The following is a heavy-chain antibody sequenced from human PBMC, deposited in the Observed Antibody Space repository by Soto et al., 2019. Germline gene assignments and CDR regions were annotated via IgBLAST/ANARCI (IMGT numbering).Heavy chain of an antibody. CDR3: ARGVGFDIWSGEDCNRFAP. V-gene: IGHV1-46*03. Sequence: ASVKVSCKASGYTFTSYYMHWVRQAPGQGLEWMGIINPSGGSTSYAQKFQGRVTMTRDTSTSTVYMELSSLRSEDTAVYYCARGVGFDIWSGEDCNRFAPPGRRTLVTVSS. CDR2: INPSGGST. CDR1: GYTFTSYY. D-gene: IGHD3-9*01. J-gene: IGHJ5*02.